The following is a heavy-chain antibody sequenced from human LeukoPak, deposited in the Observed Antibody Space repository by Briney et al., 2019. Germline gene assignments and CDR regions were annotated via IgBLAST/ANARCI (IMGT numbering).Heavy chain of an antibody. J-gene: IGHJ4*02. D-gene: IGHD1-26*01. CDR1: GFTFSSYA. CDR3: GIDVGRTALLTGVDS. CDR2: ISGGVGTT. Sequence: RGSLRLSCAASGFTFSSYAMSSVRQAPGKRLEWVSDISGGVGTTYYTDSVKGRLTISRDNSKNTLFLKVNRMRAEDTRVYYCGIDVGRTALLTGVDSWGQGTLVSVSS. V-gene: IGHV3-23*01.